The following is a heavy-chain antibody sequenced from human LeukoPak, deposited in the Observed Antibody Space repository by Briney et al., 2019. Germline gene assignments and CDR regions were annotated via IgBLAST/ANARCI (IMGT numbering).Heavy chain of an antibody. V-gene: IGHV3-23*01. J-gene: IGHJ4*02. D-gene: IGHD3-22*01. CDR1: GFTFSSYA. Sequence: GGSLRLSCAASGFTFSSYAMSWVRQAPGKGLEWVSAISGSGGSTYYADSVKGRFTISRDNSKNTLYLQMNSLRAEDTAVYYCAIDAPQYYYDSSGYDYWGQGTLVTVSS. CDR3: AIDAPQYYYDSSGYDY. CDR2: ISGSGGST.